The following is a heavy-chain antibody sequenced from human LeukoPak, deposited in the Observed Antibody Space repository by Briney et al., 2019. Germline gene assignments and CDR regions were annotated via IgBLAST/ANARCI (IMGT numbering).Heavy chain of an antibody. CDR3: ARDGTIAS. Sequence: GGSLRLSCAASGFTFSSYEMNWVRQAPGKGLEWISYISSSGSNIYYADSVKGRFTISRDNAKNSLYLQINSLRAEDTAVYYCARDGTIASWGQGTLVTVSS. V-gene: IGHV3-48*03. J-gene: IGHJ5*02. CDR1: GFTFSSYE. CDR2: ISSSGSNI. D-gene: IGHD3-3*02.